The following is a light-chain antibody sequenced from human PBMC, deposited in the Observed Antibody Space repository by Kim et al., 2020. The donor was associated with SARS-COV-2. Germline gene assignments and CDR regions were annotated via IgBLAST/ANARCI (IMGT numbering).Light chain of an antibody. CDR3: QYYISSPRP. V-gene: IGKV3-20*01. CDR2: GAS. J-gene: IGKJ4*01. Sequence: EIVLTRSPGTLSLSPGERATLSCRASQSISSSRLAWYQQKPGQAPRLLIYGASSRATGIPDRFSGSGFGTDFTLTISRLEPEDFAVYYCQYYISSPRPFGGGTKVDIK. CDR1: QSISSSR.